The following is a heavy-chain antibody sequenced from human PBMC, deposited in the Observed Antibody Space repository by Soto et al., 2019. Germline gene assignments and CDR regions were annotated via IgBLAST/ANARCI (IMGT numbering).Heavy chain of an antibody. V-gene: IGHV3-23*01. D-gene: IGHD3-9*01. CDR1: GFTLSTYA. CDR2: IVGSGGST. CDR3: AKEYSDFLTAYYGPLNIYYYYSGMDV. J-gene: IGHJ6*02. Sequence: GGSLRLSCAASGFTLSTYAMSWVRQAPGKGLEWVSAIVGSGGSTYYADSVKGRFTISRDNSKNTLYLQMKSLRAEDTAVYYCAKEYSDFLTAYYGPLNIYYYYSGMDVWGQGTTVTVSS.